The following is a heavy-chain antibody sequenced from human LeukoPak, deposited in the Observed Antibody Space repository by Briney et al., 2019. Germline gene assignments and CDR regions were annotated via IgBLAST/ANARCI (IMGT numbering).Heavy chain of an antibody. CDR1: GGSFSGYY. Sequence: SETLSLTCAVYGGSFSGYYWSWIRQPPGKGLEWIGEINHSGSTNYNPSLKSRVTISVDTSKNEFSLKLSSVTAADTAVYYCARRGFYGDSDWYFDLWGRGTLVTVSS. CDR3: ARRGFYGDSDWYFDL. V-gene: IGHV4-34*01. D-gene: IGHD4-17*01. CDR2: INHSGST. J-gene: IGHJ2*01.